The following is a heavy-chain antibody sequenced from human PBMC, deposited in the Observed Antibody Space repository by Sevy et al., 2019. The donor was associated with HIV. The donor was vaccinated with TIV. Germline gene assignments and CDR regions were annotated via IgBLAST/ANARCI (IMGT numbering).Heavy chain of an antibody. CDR3: ARWGNSSGIDY. CDR2: IWYDGINK. D-gene: IGHD3-22*01. Sequence: GGSLRLSCTASGFYFGIHWVRQAPGKGLEWVGLIWYDGINKDYADSVKGRFTISRDNSKNTVFLQMKSLRAEDTGMYYCARWGNSSGIDYWGQGTLVTVSS. CDR1: GFYFG. V-gene: IGHV3-33*01. J-gene: IGHJ4*02.